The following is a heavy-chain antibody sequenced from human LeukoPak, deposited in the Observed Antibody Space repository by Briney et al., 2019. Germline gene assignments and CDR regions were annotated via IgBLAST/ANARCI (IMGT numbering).Heavy chain of an antibody. D-gene: IGHD3-22*01. Sequence: SVKVSCKSSGGTFSSYAISWVRQAPGQGLEWMGRIIPILGIANYAQKFQGRVTITADKSTSTAYMELSSLRSEDTAVYYCARVVSYYYDSSGYYGEWGQGTLVTVSS. V-gene: IGHV1-69*04. CDR2: IIPILGIA. CDR3: ARVVSYYYDSSGYYGE. CDR1: GGTFSSYA. J-gene: IGHJ4*02.